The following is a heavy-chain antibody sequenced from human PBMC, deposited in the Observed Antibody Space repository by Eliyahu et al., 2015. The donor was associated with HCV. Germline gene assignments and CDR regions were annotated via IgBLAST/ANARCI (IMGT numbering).Heavy chain of an antibody. CDR1: GYTFTGYX. CDR2: INPNSGGT. J-gene: IGHJ3*02. D-gene: IGHD6-13*01. V-gene: IGHV1-2*04. CDR3: ARGDRSYSSSWYSAAEGNDAFAI. Sequence: QVQLVQSGAEVKKPGASAKVSCKASGYTFTGYXIPWVRQAPGQGLEWMGRINPNSGGTNYAQKFQGWVSMTRDTSITTAYMELSRLRSDDTAVYYCARGDRSYSSSWYSAAEGNDAFAIWGQGTMVTVSS.